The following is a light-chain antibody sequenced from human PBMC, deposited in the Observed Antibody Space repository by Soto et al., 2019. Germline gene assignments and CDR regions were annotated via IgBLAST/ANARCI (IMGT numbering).Light chain of an antibody. CDR2: KAS. V-gene: IGKV1-5*03. CDR1: QTISSW. J-gene: IGKJ1*01. Sequence: DIQMTQSPSTLSGSVGDRVTITCRASQTISSWLAWYQQKPGKAPKLLIYKASTLKSGVPSRFSGSGSGTDFTLTISSLQPEDFATYYCQQLNSYPPWTFGQGTKVDIK. CDR3: QQLNSYPPWT.